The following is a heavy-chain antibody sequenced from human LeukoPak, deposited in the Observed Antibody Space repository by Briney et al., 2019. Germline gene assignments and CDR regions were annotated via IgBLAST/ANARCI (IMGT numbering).Heavy chain of an antibody. CDR2: IYYSGST. Sequence: SETLSLTCTVSGGSISSSSYYWGWIRQPPGKGLEWIGSIYYSGSTYYNPSLKSRVTISVDTSKNQFSLKLSSVTAADTAVYYCARDLTGSLDIWGQGTMVTVSS. CDR1: GGSISSSSYY. CDR3: ARDLTGSLDI. V-gene: IGHV4-39*07. J-gene: IGHJ3*02. D-gene: IGHD3-9*01.